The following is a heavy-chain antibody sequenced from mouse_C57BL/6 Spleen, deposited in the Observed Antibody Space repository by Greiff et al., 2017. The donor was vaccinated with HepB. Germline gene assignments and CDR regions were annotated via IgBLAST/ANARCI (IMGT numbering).Heavy chain of an antibody. V-gene: IGHV1-4*01. J-gene: IGHJ2*01. D-gene: IGHD2-2*01. CDR1: GYTFTSYT. CDR3: AREDYGYYFDY. CDR2: INPSSGYT. Sequence: VMLVESGAELARPGASVKMSCKASGYTFTSYTMHWVKQRPGQGLEWIGYINPSSGYTKYNQKFKDKATLTADKSSSTAYMQLSSLTSEDSAVYYCAREDYGYYFDYWGQGTTLTVSS.